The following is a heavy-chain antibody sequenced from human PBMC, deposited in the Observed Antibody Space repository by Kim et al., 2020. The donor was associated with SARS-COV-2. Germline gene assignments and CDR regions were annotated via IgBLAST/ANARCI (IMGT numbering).Heavy chain of an antibody. Sequence: GGSLRLSCTASGFTFSTSVLSWVRQTPGKGLEWVSSICGSGSCTFYADSVRGRFTVFRDRSQNTIYLQMNSLRAEDAAIYYCAKYDAGNYAPPPGYWGQG. J-gene: IGHJ4*02. CDR3: AKYDAGNYAPPPGY. CDR2: ICGSGSCT. CDR1: GFTFSTSV. D-gene: IGHD3-10*01. V-gene: IGHV3-23*01.